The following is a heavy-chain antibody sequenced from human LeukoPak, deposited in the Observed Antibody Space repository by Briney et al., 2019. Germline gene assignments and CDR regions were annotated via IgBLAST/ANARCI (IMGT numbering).Heavy chain of an antibody. D-gene: IGHD2-2*01. CDR3: ARDPGGYCSSTSCPNWLDP. CDR1: GFTFSSYS. V-gene: IGHV3-21*01. J-gene: IGHJ5*02. CDR2: ISSSSSYI. Sequence: GGSLRLSCAASGFTFSSYSMNWVRQAPGKGLEWVSSISSSSSYIYYADSVKGRFTISRDNAKNSLYLQMNSLRAEDTAVYYCARDPGGYCSSTSCPNWLDPWGQGTLVTVSS.